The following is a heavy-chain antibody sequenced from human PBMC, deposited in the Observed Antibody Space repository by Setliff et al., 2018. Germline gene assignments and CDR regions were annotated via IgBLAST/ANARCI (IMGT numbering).Heavy chain of an antibody. V-gene: IGHV4-59*01. CDR2: LYYNGGT. CDR1: GASIREYY. D-gene: IGHD5-18*01. J-gene: IGHJ6*02. Sequence: SETLSLTCIVSGASIREYYWSWVRQPPGKGLEWIGNLYYNGGTSHNPSFEDRVTMSVDPSKNQFALNLRSVTAADTAVYYCVRDRTAYSYGLDVWAQGTTVTVSS. CDR3: VRDRTAYSYGLDV.